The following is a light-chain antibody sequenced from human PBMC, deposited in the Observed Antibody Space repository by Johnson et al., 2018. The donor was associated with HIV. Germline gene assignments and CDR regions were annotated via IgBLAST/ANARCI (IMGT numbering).Light chain of an antibody. Sequence: QSVLTQPPSVSAAPGQTVTISCSGSSSNVGSSFVSWYRQVPGTAPKLLIYDNNKRPSGIPGRFSGSKSGPSATLGITGLQTGDEADYYCGTWDSSITSYVFGSGTTITVL. CDR1: SSNVGSSF. CDR3: GTWDSSITSYV. V-gene: IGLV1-51*01. J-gene: IGLJ1*01. CDR2: DNN.